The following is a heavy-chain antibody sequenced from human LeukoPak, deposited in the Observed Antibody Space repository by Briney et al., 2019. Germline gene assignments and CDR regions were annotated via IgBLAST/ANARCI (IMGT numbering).Heavy chain of an antibody. D-gene: IGHD6-13*01. V-gene: IGHV3-74*01. CDR1: GFTFSTYW. CDR2: INTDGSTT. J-gene: IGHJ4*02. Sequence: PGGSLRLSCAASGFTFSTYWMHWVRQAPGKGLVWVSRINTDGSTTTYADSVKGRFTISRDNAKNSLYLQMNSLRAEDTAVYYCARDRAAAGTFDYWGQGTLVTVSS. CDR3: ARDRAAAGTFDY.